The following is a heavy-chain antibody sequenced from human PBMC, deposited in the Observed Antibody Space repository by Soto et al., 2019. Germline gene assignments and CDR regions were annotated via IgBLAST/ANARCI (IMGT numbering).Heavy chain of an antibody. D-gene: IGHD6-13*01. J-gene: IGHJ6*02. CDR2: ISYDGSNK. CDR1: GFTFSSYG. CDR3: AKDLGPYSSSWYGEYGMDV. V-gene: IGHV3-30*18. Sequence: PGGPLRPCCAASGFTFSSYGIHWVPQAPGTGLAWVAVISYDGSNKYYADSVKGRFTISRDNSKNTLYLQMNSLRAEDTAVYYCAKDLGPYSSSWYGEYGMDVWGQGTTVTVSS.